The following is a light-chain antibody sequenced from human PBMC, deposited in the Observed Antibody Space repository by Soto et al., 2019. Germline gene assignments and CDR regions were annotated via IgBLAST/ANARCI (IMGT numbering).Light chain of an antibody. CDR1: QSINTC. CDR2: TAS. V-gene: IGKV1-39*01. CDR3: QQTYRTPLA. Sequence: DIQMTQSPSSLSASVGDRVTITCRASQSINTCLNWYQQKPGRAPNLLIYTASRLQSGVPSRFSGSGSGTDFTLTISSLQPEDFAIYYCQQTYRTPLAFGPGTKVDSK. J-gene: IGKJ3*01.